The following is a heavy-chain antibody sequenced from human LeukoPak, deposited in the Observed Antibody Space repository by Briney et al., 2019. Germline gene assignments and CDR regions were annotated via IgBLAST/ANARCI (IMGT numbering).Heavy chain of an antibody. CDR2: IVVGSGNT. CDR3: AAGGGIVGATTAFDI. D-gene: IGHD1-26*01. J-gene: IGHJ3*02. CDR1: GFTFTSSA. V-gene: IGHV1-58*02. Sequence: GPSVKVSCTASGFTFTSSAMQWVRQARGQRLEWIGWIVVGSGNTNYAQKFQERVTITRDMSTSTAYMELSSLRSEDTAVYYCAAGGGIVGATTAFDIWGQGTMVTVSS.